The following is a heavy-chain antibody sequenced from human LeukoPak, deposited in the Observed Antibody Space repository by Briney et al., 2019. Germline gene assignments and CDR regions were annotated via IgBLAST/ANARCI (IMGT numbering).Heavy chain of an antibody. V-gene: IGHV3-11*04. CDR1: GFTFSDYY. CDR3: ARGVVADAWYYYYYMDV. Sequence: AGGSLRLSCEASGFTFSDYYMTWMRQAPGKGLEWVSYISGSGTDILYADSVKGRFTMSRDNAKNSLYLQMNSLRAEDTAVYYCARGVVADAWYYYYYMDVWGKGTTVTVSS. D-gene: IGHD2-15*01. J-gene: IGHJ6*03. CDR2: ISGSGTDI.